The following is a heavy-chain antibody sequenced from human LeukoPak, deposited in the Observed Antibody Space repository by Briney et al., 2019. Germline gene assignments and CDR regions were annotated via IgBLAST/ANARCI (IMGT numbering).Heavy chain of an antibody. J-gene: IGHJ1*01. CDR2: ISGSGGST. Sequence: PGGSLRLSCAASGFTFSSYGMSWVRQAPGKGLEWVSGISGSGGSTFYADSVKGRFTISRDNSKNTLYLQMNSLRAEDTAIYYCAKDGGDEYFQHWGQGTLVTVSS. CDR3: AKDGGDEYFQH. D-gene: IGHD2-15*01. CDR1: GFTFSSYG. V-gene: IGHV3-23*01.